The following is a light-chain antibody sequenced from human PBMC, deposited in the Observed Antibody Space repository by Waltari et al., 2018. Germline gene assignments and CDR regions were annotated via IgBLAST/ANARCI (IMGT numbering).Light chain of an antibody. CDR1: SSSIGVHT. J-gene: IGLJ2*01. Sequence: QSVLTQPPSASGTPGQRVTISCSGSSSSIGVHTVNWYQQLPGTAPKLLIYSNNRRPSGVPDRFSGSKSGTSASLAISGLQSEDEADYYCAAWDDSLNGPVFGGGTKLTVL. CDR2: SNN. V-gene: IGLV1-44*01. CDR3: AAWDDSLNGPV.